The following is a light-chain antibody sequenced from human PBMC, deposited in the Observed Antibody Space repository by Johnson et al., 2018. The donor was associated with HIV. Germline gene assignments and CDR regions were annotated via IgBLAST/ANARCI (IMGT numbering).Light chain of an antibody. CDR1: SSNIGNNY. CDR2: ENN. V-gene: IGLV1-51*02. CDR3: GTWDKSLSTGPF. J-gene: IGLJ1*01. Sequence: QSVLTQPPSVSAAPGQKVTISCSGSSSNIGNNYVSWYQQLPGTAPKLLIYENNKRPSGIPDRFSGSKSGTSATLGITGLQTGDEADHYCGTWDKSLSTGPFVGTGTKVTVL.